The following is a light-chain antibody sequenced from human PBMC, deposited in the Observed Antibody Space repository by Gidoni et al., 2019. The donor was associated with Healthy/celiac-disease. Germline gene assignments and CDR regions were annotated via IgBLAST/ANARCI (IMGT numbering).Light chain of an antibody. CDR3: QQSYSTLWT. J-gene: IGKJ1*01. V-gene: IGKV1-39*01. CDR1: QSISSY. Sequence: DIQMTKSPSSLSASVGDRVTITCRASQSISSYLNWYQQKPGKAPKLLIYAASSLQSGVPSRFSGSGSGTDCTLTISSLQPEDFATYYCQQSYSTLWTFGQGTKVEIK. CDR2: AAS.